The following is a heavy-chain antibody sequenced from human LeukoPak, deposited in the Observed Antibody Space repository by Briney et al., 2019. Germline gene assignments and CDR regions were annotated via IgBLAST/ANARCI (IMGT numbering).Heavy chain of an antibody. CDR3: ARRGYYYYYMDV. CDR1: GFTFSSYS. J-gene: IGHJ6*03. V-gene: IGHV3-21*01. Sequence: PGGPLRLSCAASGFTFSSYSVNWVRQAPGKGLEGVSSISSSSSYIYYADSVNGRFTISRDNAKNSLYMQMNSLRAEDTAVYYCARRGYYYYYMDVWGKGTTVTVSS. CDR2: ISSSSSYI.